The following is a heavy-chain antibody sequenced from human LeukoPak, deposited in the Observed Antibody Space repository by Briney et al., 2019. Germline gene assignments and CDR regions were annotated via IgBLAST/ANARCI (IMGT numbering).Heavy chain of an antibody. CDR2: IIPIFGTA. J-gene: IGHJ6*02. D-gene: IGHD6-19*01. Sequence: SVKVSCKASGGTFSSYAISWVRQAPGQGLEWMGGIIPIFGTANYAQKFQGRVTITADESTSTAYMELSSLRSEDTAVYYCARTIAVAGTREVYYYYGLDVWGQGTTVTVSS. V-gene: IGHV1-69*13. CDR1: GGTFSSYA. CDR3: ARTIAVAGTREVYYYYGLDV.